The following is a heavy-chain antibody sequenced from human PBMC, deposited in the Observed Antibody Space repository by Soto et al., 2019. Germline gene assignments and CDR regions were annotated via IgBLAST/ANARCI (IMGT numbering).Heavy chain of an antibody. V-gene: IGHV2-5*01. D-gene: IGHD2-15*01. CDR3: ANRHDLGGFDI. CDR1: VFSLNTRSVG. CDR2: INWNDDE. J-gene: IGHJ3*02. Sequence: QITLKESGPPLVKPTQTLTLTCTFSVFSLNTRSVGVGWIRQAPGKALEWLALINWNDDERYSPSLNDRLTITKDTSKNHVVLTMTNIGPVDTATYYWANRHDLGGFDIWGQGTAVTVSS.